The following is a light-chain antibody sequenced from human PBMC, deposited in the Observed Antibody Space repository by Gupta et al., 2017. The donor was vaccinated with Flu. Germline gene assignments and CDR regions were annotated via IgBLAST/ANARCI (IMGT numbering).Light chain of an antibody. CDR1: QSVSTNY. CDR3: QQYGTSPPT. CDR2: GAS. V-gene: IGKV3-20*01. J-gene: IGKJ2*01. Sequence: ERATLSCRASQSVSTNYLAWYQQKPGQAPRLLIYGASSRATGIPDRFSGSGSGTDFTLTIKRLEPEDFVVYHCQQYGTSPPTFGQGTKLENK.